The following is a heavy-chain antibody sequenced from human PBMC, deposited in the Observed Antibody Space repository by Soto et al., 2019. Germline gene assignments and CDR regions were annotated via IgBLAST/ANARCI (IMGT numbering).Heavy chain of an antibody. D-gene: IGHD1-1*01. CDR1: GASISGYY. V-gene: IGHV4-4*07. Sequence: QVQLQESGPGLVKPSETLSLTCTVSGASISGYYWSWIRKSAGKGLEWIGRIYATGTTDYNPSLEGRVMMSVDTSKKQFSLQLRSVTAADTAVYYCVRDGTTTLRDWFDPWGQGISVTVSS. CDR2: IYATGTT. CDR3: VRDGTTTLRDWFDP. J-gene: IGHJ5*02.